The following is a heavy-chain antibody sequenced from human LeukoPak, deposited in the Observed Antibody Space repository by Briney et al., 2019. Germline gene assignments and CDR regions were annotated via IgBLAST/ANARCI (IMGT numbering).Heavy chain of an antibody. CDR3: GRRSGSYAFDY. CDR2: LNSDGSTT. Sequence: GGSLRLSCAASGFTFSSYWMHWVRQAPGKGLVWVSRLNSDGSTTSYADSVKGRFTISRDNAKNTLYLQMNSLRAEDTAVYYCGRRSGSYAFDYWGQGTLVTVSS. V-gene: IGHV3-74*01. J-gene: IGHJ4*02. CDR1: GFTFSSYW. D-gene: IGHD1-26*01.